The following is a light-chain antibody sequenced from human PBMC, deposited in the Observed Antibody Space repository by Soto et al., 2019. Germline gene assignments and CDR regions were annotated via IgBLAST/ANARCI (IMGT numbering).Light chain of an antibody. V-gene: IGKV3-20*01. J-gene: IGKJ4*01. CDR1: QSVSSNY. CDR2: DAS. CDR3: QQYGTSALT. Sequence: EIVLTQSPGTLSLSPGERATLSCRASQSVSSNYLAWYQQKPGQAPRLLIYDASSRATGIPARFSGSGSGTAFTLTIRRLEPEDCAVYYCQQYGTSALTFGGGTKVEIK.